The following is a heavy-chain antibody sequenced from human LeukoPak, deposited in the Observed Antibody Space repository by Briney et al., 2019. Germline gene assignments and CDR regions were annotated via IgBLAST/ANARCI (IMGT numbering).Heavy chain of an antibody. D-gene: IGHD1-26*01. CDR2: IYYSGST. CDR3: ARSLRGLVGASPRVFDY. V-gene: IGHV4-39*07. J-gene: IGHJ4*02. CDR1: GGSISSSSYY. Sequence: SETLSLTCTVSGGSISSSSYYWGWIRQPPGKGLEWIGSIYYSGSTYYNPSLKSRVTISVDTSKNQFSLKLSSVTVADTAVYYCARSLRGLVGASPRVFDYWGQGTLVTVSS.